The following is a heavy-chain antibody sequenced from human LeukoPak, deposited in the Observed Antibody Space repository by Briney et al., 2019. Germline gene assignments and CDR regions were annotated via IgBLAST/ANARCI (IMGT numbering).Heavy chain of an antibody. Sequence: PGGSLRLSCAASGFTFSSYAMSWVRQAPGNGLEWVSAISGSGGSTYYADSVKGRFTISRDNSKNTLYLQMNSLRAEDTAVYYCAKSTADPVYYFDYWGQGTLVTVSS. J-gene: IGHJ4*02. CDR2: ISGSGGST. CDR3: AKSTADPVYYFDY. D-gene: IGHD4-17*01. V-gene: IGHV3-23*01. CDR1: GFTFSSYA.